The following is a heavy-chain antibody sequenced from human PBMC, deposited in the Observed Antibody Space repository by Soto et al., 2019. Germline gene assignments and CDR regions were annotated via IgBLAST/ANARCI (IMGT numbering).Heavy chain of an antibody. CDR2: IWYDGSNK. V-gene: IGHV3-33*01. Sequence: QVQLVESGGGVVQPGRSLRLSCAASGFTFSSYGMHWVRQAPGKGLEWEAVIWYDGSNKYYADSVKGRFTISRDNSKNTLYLQMNSLTSEDTAVYYCARVRSCSSTTCYNFDWLGQGTRVTFSA. CDR3: ARVRSCSSTTCYNFDW. J-gene: IGHJ4*02. D-gene: IGHD2-2*02. CDR1: GFTFSSYG.